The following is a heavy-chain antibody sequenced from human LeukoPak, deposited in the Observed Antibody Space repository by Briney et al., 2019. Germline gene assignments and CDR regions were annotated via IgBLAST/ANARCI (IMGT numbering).Heavy chain of an antibody. J-gene: IGHJ3*02. CDR2: ISAYNGNT. CDR3: ARGLDYYDSSGIDAFDS. Sequence: ASVKVSCKASGYTFTSYGISWVRQAPGQGLEWMGWISAYNGNTNYAQKLQGRVTMTTDTSTSTAYMELRSLRSDDTAVYYCARGLDYYDSSGIDAFDSWGQGTMVTVSS. CDR1: GYTFTSYG. V-gene: IGHV1-18*01. D-gene: IGHD3-22*01.